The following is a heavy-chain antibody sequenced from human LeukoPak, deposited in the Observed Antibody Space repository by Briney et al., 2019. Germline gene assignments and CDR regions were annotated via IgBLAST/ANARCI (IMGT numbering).Heavy chain of an antibody. Sequence: GGSLRLSCAASGFTFSSYAMSWVRQAPGKGLEWVSRINEDATTITYADSVKGRFIISRDNSKKSLYLQMNNLRAEDTAVYYCVRDLILVWTPGDDFDFWGQGTLVIVSS. CDR3: VRDLILVWTPGDDFDF. J-gene: IGHJ4*02. CDR2: INEDATTI. CDR1: GFTFSSYA. D-gene: IGHD3-16*01. V-gene: IGHV3-74*01.